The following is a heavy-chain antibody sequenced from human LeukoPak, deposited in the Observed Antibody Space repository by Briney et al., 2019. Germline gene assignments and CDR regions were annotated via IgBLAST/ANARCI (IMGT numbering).Heavy chain of an antibody. J-gene: IGHJ4*02. CDR1: GDSISSSGSY. D-gene: IGHD3-10*01. V-gene: IGHV4-39*07. Sequence: SETLSLTCTVSGDSISSSGSYWGWIRQPPGKGLEWIGSIYYSGSTYYNPSLKSRVTISVDTSKNQFSLQLSSVTAADTAVYYCARGIWFGEYYFDYWGQGTLVTVSS. CDR3: ARGIWFGEYYFDY. CDR2: IYYSGST.